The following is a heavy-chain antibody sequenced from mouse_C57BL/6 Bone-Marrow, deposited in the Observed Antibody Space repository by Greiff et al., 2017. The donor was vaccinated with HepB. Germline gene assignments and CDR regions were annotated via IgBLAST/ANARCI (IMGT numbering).Heavy chain of an antibody. J-gene: IGHJ1*03. D-gene: IGHD2-3*01. V-gene: IGHV1-63*01. CDR1: GYTFTNYW. Sequence: VQLQQSGAELVRPGTSVKMSCKASGYTFTNYWIGWAKQRPGHGLEWIGDIYPGGGYTNYNEKFKGKATLTADKSSSTAYMQFSSLTSEDSAIYNCARIDGYPYWYFDVWGTGTTVTVSS. CDR2: IYPGGGYT. CDR3: ARIDGYPYWYFDV.